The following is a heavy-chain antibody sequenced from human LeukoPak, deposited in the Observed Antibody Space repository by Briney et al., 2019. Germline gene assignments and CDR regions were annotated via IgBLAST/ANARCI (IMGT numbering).Heavy chain of an antibody. CDR2: ISSSGSAI. CDR1: GFTFSSYE. CDR3: ARDYNFDY. J-gene: IGHJ4*02. V-gene: IGHV3-48*03. Sequence: PGGSLRLSCAASGFTFSSYEMTWVRQAPGKGLEWISYISSSGSAIYYADSVKGRFTISRDNAKNSLYLQMNSLRAEDTTVYYCARDYNFDYWGQGTLVTVSS.